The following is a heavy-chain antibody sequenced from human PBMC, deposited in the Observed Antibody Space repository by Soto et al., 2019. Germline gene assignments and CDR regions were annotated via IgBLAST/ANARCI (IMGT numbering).Heavy chain of an antibody. V-gene: IGHV1-18*01. Sequence: ASVKVSCKASGYTFTSYGISWVRQAPGQGLEWMGWISAYNGNTNYAQKLQGRVTMTTDTSTSTAYMELRSLRSDDTAVYYCARGVYSSGWPYYYSGMDVWGQGTTVTVSS. CDR3: ARGVYSSGWPYYYSGMDV. D-gene: IGHD6-19*01. J-gene: IGHJ6*02. CDR2: ISAYNGNT. CDR1: GYTFTSYG.